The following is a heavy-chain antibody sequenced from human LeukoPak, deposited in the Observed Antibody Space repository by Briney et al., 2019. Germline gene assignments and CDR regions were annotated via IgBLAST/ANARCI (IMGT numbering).Heavy chain of an antibody. V-gene: IGHV4-4*07. CDR2: IYTSGST. CDR1: GGSISSYY. Sequence: SETLSLTCTVSGGSISSYYWSWIRQPAGKGLEWIGRIYTSGSTNYNPSLKSRVTMSVDTSKNQFSLKLSSVTAADTAVYYCAKETAIILGDAFDIWGQGTMVTVSS. D-gene: IGHD2-21*02. CDR3: AKETAIILGDAFDI. J-gene: IGHJ3*02.